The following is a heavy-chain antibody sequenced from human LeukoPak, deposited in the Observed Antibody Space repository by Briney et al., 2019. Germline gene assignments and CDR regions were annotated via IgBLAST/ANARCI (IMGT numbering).Heavy chain of an antibody. CDR2: MNPNSGNT. Sequence: ASVKVSCKASGYTFTSYDINLVRQATGPGLEWMGWMNPNSGNTGYAQKFQGRVTMTRNTSISTAYMELSSLRSEDTAVYYCARVYCTNGVCYDGACDYWGQGTLVTVSS. V-gene: IGHV1-8*01. CDR3: ARVYCTNGVCYDGACDY. J-gene: IGHJ4*02. CDR1: GYTFTSYD. D-gene: IGHD2-8*01.